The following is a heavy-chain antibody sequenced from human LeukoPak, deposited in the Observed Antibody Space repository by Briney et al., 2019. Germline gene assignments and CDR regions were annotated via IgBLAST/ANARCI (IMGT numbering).Heavy chain of an antibody. CDR3: ARGPTVTSSNDY. Sequence: ASVKVSCKASGYTFTSYGISWVRQAPGQGLEWMGWISAYNGNTNYAQKLQGRVTMTTDTSTSTAYTELRSLRSADTAVYYGARGPTVTSSNDYWGQGPLVTVSS. V-gene: IGHV1-18*01. D-gene: IGHD4-17*01. CDR2: ISAYNGNT. J-gene: IGHJ4*02. CDR1: GYTFTSYG.